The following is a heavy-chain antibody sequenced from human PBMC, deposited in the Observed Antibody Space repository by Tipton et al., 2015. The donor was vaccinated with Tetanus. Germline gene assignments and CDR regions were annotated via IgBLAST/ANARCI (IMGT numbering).Heavy chain of an antibody. V-gene: IGHV1-8*02. D-gene: IGHD1-26*01. CDR3: ARANSGHYYLDS. Sequence: QSGAEVKKPGASVRVSCKASGDTFTLSDINWVRQAPGQGLEWMGWMNPYTGSTGYAQKFQGRVTMTRNTSIRTAYMELSSLTSEDTAVYYCARANSGHYYLDSWGQGTLVTVSS. CDR1: GDTFTLSD. CDR2: MNPYTGST. J-gene: IGHJ4*02.